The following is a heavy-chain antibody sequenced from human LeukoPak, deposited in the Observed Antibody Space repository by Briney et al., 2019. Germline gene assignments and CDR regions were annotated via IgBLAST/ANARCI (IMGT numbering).Heavy chain of an antibody. V-gene: IGHV6-1*01. D-gene: IGHD3-22*01. CDR3: ARVTRDSSGYTYYFDY. Sequence: SQTLSLTCAISGDSVSSNSAAWNWIRRSPSRGLEWLGRTYYRSKWYNDYAVSVKSRITINPDTSKNQFPLQLNSVTPEDTAVYYCARVTRDSSGYTYYFDYWGQGTLVTVSS. CDR2: TYYRSKWYN. CDR1: GDSVSSNSAA. J-gene: IGHJ4*02.